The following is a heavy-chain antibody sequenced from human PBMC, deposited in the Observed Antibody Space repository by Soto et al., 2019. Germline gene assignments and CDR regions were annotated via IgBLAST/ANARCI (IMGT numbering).Heavy chain of an antibody. V-gene: IGHV3-30-3*01. CDR2: ISHDGSNK. D-gene: IGHD3-10*01. CDR1: GFTFTSYD. J-gene: IGHJ6*02. CDR3: AREGTDGMDV. Sequence: VQLVESGGGVVQPRRSLRLSCAASGFTFTSYDMNWVRQAPGKGLEWVAVISHDGSNKYYADSVKGRFTISRDNSKNTLFLQMNSLRGEDTAVYYCAREGTDGMDVWGQGTTVIVSS.